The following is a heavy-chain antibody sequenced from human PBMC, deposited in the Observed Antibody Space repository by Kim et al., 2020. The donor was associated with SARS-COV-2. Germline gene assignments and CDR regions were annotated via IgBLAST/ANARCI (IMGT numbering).Heavy chain of an antibody. D-gene: IGHD1-26*01. J-gene: IGHJ4*02. V-gene: IGHV2-70*11. CDR3: ARKVADSGGYYVHFDH. CDR2: IDWDDDK. CDR1: GFSLTTPGMC. Sequence: SGPTLVHPTQTLTLTCTLSGFSLTTPGMCVSWIRQPPGKALEWLARIDWDDDKYYSRSLKTRLTISKDTSKNQVVLTMTNMDPVDTATYYCARKVADSGGYYVHFDHSGLGTLVTVSS.